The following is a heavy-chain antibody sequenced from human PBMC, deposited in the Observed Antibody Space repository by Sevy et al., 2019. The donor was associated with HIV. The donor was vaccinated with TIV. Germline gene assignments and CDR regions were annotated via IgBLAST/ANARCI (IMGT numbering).Heavy chain of an antibody. D-gene: IGHD2-2*01. CDR1: GFTFSNYW. CDR3: ARDCSSTSCLWGLDV. V-gene: IGHV3-7*03. Sequence: GGSLRLSCAASGFTFSNYWMSWVRQAPGKGLEWVANIKKDGSEKYYVDSVKGRFTISRDNAKNSLFLQMNSLRAEDVALYYCARDCSSTSCLWGLDVWGQGTTVTVSS. CDR2: IKKDGSEK. J-gene: IGHJ6*02.